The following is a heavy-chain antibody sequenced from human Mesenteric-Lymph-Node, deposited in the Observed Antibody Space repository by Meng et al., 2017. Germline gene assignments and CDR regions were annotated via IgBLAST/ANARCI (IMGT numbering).Heavy chain of an antibody. V-gene: IGHV3-23*01. CDR1: GFTFNNYA. Sequence: GGSLRLSCEASGFTFNNYAMSWVRQAPGKGLEWVSGISGSGGSTYYTDSVKGRFTISRDNSKSTLYLQMNSLRAEDTAVYYCAKSSGSGSYPINYWGQGTLVTVSS. CDR2: ISGSGGST. CDR3: AKSSGSGSYPINY. J-gene: IGHJ4*02. D-gene: IGHD3-10*01.